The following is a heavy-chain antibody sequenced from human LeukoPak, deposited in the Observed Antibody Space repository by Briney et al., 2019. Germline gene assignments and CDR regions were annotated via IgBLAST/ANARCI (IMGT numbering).Heavy chain of an antibody. D-gene: IGHD5-24*01. CDR2: IHYSGST. J-gene: IGHJ6*03. Sequence: SETLSLTCTVSGGSISSYYWSWIRQPPGKGLEWIGFIHYSGSTHYNPSLKSRVTISVVTSKNQFSLKLRSVTAADTAVYYCARDTGDGYTPPNYYYYMDVWGKGTTVTVSS. CDR3: ARDTGDGYTPPNYYYYMDV. V-gene: IGHV4-59*01. CDR1: GGSISSYY.